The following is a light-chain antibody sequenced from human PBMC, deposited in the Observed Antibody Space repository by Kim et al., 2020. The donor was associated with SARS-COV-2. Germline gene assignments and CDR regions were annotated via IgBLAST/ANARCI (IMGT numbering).Light chain of an antibody. V-gene: IGKV3-20*01. J-gene: IGKJ2*02. CDR2: GAS. CDR3: QQYDTPPSCT. CDR1: QSVSDNY. Sequence: EIVLTQSPGTLSLSPGERATLSCSASQSVSDNYLAWYQQKPGQAPRLLIYGASSRATGIPDRFSGSGSGTDFTLTISRLEPEDFAVYYCQQYDTPPSCTFGHGTKLEI.